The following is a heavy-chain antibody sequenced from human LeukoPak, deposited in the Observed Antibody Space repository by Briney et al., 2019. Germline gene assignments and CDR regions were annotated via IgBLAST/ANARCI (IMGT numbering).Heavy chain of an antibody. J-gene: IGHJ4*02. V-gene: IGHV3-21*01. CDR2: ISSSSSYI. Sequence: GGSLRLSCAASGFTFSSYSMNWVRQAPGKGLEWASSISSSSSYIYYADSVKGRFTISRDNAKNSLYLQMNSPRAEDTAVYYCARDKGHDSSGYYPDFDYWGQGTLVTVSS. D-gene: IGHD3-22*01. CDR1: GFTFSSYS. CDR3: ARDKGHDSSGYYPDFDY.